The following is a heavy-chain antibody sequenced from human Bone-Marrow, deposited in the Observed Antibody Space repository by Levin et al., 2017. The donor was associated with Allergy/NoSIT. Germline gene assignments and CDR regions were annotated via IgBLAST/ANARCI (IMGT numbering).Heavy chain of an antibody. Sequence: ASVKVSCKASGYTFTSHYMHWVRQAPGQGLEWMGIINPSGGSTSYAQKFQGRVTMTRDTSTSTVYMELSSLRSEDTAVYYCATGGYYDILTGYYQPTHFDYWGQGTLVTVSS. J-gene: IGHJ4*02. D-gene: IGHD3-9*01. CDR2: INPSGGST. CDR1: GYTFTSHY. V-gene: IGHV1-46*01. CDR3: ATGGYYDILTGYYQPTHFDY.